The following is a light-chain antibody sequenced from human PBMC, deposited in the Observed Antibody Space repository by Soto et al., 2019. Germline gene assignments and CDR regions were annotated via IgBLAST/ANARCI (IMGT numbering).Light chain of an antibody. Sequence: EIVMTQSPATLSVSPGERATLSCRASQSVGSGLSWYQQKPGQAPRLLIYGASTRATGIPARFSGSGSGTDFTLTISSLQSEDFAVYYCQQYNDWPLTFGGGTKVDIK. CDR3: QQYNDWPLT. CDR1: QSVGSG. J-gene: IGKJ4*01. V-gene: IGKV3-15*01. CDR2: GAS.